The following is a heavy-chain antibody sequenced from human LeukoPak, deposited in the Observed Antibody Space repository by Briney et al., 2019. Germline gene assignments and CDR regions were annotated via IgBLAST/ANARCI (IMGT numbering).Heavy chain of an antibody. V-gene: IGHV3-23*01. J-gene: IGHJ4*02. CDR1: GFTFSSYA. Sequence: PGGSLRLSWAASGFTFSSYAMSWVRQAPGKGLEWVSSIGGSGGSTYYADSVKGRFTISRDNSKNTLYLQMNSLRAEDTDVYYCAKVETAAAATLRGFDYWGQGTLVTVS. D-gene: IGHD6-13*01. CDR3: AKVETAAAATLRGFDY. CDR2: IGGSGGST.